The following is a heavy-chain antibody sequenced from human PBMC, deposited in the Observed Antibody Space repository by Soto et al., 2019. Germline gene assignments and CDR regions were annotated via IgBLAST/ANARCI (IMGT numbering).Heavy chain of an antibody. CDR1: GFTVSSNY. Sequence: RGSLRLSCAASGFTVSSNYMSWVRQAPGKGLEWVSVIYSGGSTYYADSVKGRFTISRDNSKNTLYLQMNSLRAEDTAVYYCARDSSTVYGDTRYYFDYWGQGTLVTVSS. CDR2: IYSGGST. J-gene: IGHJ4*02. V-gene: IGHV3-53*01. CDR3: ARDSSTVYGDTRYYFDY. D-gene: IGHD4-17*01.